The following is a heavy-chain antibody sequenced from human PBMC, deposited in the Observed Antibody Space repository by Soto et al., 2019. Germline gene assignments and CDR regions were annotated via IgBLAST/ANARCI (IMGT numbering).Heavy chain of an antibody. Sequence: ASVKVSCKASGFTFTSSAVQWVRQARGQRLEWIGWIVVGSGNTNYAQKFQERVTITRDMSTGTAYMELSSLRSEDTAVYYCAAWYYDYVWGSYRRPLFDIWGQGTMVTVSS. V-gene: IGHV1-58*01. CDR3: AAWYYDYVWGSYRRPLFDI. CDR1: GFTFTSSA. J-gene: IGHJ3*02. D-gene: IGHD3-16*02. CDR2: IVVGSGNT.